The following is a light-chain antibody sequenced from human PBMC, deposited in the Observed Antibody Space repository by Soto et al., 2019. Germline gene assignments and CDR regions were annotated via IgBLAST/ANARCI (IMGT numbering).Light chain of an antibody. CDR3: QQSFSTPT. CDR2: SAS. J-gene: IGKJ5*01. V-gene: IGKV1-39*01. CDR1: QRINIY. Sequence: DIQMTQSPSSLSTSLGDRVTITCRASQRINIYLNWYRQXPGKAPEILIYSASNLQSGVPSRFSSSGSGTDFTLTISGLQSEDSATDYCQQSFSTPTFGPGTRLEI.